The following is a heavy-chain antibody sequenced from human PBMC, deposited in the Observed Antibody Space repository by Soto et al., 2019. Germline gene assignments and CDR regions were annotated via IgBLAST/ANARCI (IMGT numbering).Heavy chain of an antibody. V-gene: IGHV4-34*01. Sequence: SETLSLTCAVYGGSCSGYYWSWIRQPPGKGLEWIGEINHSGSTNYNPSLKSRVTISVDTSKNQFSLKLSSVTAADTAVYYCARDLMTHNWFDPWGQGTLVTVSS. CDR1: GGSCSGYY. D-gene: IGHD3-9*01. CDR2: INHSGST. J-gene: IGHJ5*02. CDR3: ARDLMTHNWFDP.